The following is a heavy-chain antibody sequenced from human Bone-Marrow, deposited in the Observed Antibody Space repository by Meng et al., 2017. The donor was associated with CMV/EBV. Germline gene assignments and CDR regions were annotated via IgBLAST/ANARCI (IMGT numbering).Heavy chain of an antibody. Sequence: SVKVSCKASGYTFTGYYMHWVRQAPGQGLEWMGWINPNSGGTNYAQKFQGRVTMTRDTSISTAYMELSRLRSDDTAVYYCAREQYSSSWYRFDPWGQGNRVTGYS. D-gene: IGHD6-13*01. V-gene: IGHV1-2*02. CDR3: AREQYSSSWYRFDP. CDR1: GYTFTGYY. CDR2: INPNSGGT. J-gene: IGHJ5*02.